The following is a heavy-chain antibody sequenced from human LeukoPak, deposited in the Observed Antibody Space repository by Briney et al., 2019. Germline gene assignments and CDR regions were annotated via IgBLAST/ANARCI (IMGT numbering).Heavy chain of an antibody. CDR3: ARGSGARIGFDP. Sequence: SETLSLTCTVSGGSISNSAYYWGWIRQHPGKGLEWIGSIFDSGSTYYNPSLKSRVTISVDTSKNHFSLNLNSVLAADTAVYYCARGSGARIGFDPWGQGTLVSVSS. CDR1: GGSISNSAYY. V-gene: IGHV4-39*02. D-gene: IGHD1-26*01. J-gene: IGHJ5*02. CDR2: IFDSGST.